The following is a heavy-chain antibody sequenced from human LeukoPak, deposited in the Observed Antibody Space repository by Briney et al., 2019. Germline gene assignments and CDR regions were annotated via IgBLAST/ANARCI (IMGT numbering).Heavy chain of an antibody. CDR1: GFTVSSIY. CDR3: ARGRHSGFDY. D-gene: IGHD3-10*01. CDR2: LYSGGGT. V-gene: IGHV3-66*01. J-gene: IGHJ4*02. Sequence: GGSLRLSCAASGFTVSSIYMSWVRQAPGKGLEWVSALYSGGGTYYADSLKGRFTISRDNSKNTMYLQMNSLRAEDTAVYYCARGRHSGFDYWGQGTLVTVSS.